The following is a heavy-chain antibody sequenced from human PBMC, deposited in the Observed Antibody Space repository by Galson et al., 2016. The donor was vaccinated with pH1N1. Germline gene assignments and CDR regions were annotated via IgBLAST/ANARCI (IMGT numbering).Heavy chain of an antibody. D-gene: IGHD6-19*01. V-gene: IGHV3-30-3*01. CDR3: ARETPYSSGWGYYYGMDV. Sequence: SLRLSCAASGFTFSTYAMHWVRQAPGKGLEWVALTSYDGSNKYYADSVKGRFTNSRDNSKNTQYLEMNSLRAEDTAVYYCARETPYSSGWGYYYGMDVWGQGTTVTVSS. CDR1: GFTFSTYA. CDR2: TSYDGSNK. J-gene: IGHJ6*02.